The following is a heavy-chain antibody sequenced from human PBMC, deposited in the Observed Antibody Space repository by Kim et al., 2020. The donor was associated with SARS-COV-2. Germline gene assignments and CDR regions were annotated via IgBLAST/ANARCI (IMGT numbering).Heavy chain of an antibody. D-gene: IGHD1-26*01. CDR2: INPNSGGT. CDR3: ARDQRIRVGATTGLAY. CDR1: GYTFTGYY. V-gene: IGHV1-2*02. J-gene: IGHJ4*02. Sequence: ASVKVSCKASGYTFTGYYMHWVRQAPGQGLEWMGWINPNSGGTNYAQKFQGRVTMTRDTSISTAYMELSRLRSDDTAVYYCARDQRIRVGATTGLAYWGQGTLVTVSS.